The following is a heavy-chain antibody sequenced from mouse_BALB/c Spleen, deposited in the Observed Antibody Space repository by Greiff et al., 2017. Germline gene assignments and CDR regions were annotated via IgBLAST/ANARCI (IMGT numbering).Heavy chain of an antibody. D-gene: IGHD2-2*01. CDR2: ISNLAYSI. Sequence: EVQGVESGGGLVQPGGSRKLSCAASGFTFSDYGMAWVRQAPGKGPEWVAFISNLAYSIYYADTVTGRFTISRENAKNTLYLEMSSLRSEDTAMYYCARDGYYDAMDYWGQGTSVTVSS. CDR1: GFTFSDYG. CDR3: ARDGYYDAMDY. J-gene: IGHJ4*01. V-gene: IGHV5-15*02.